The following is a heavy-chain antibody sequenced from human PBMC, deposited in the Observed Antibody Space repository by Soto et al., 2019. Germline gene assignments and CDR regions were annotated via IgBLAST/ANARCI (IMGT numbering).Heavy chain of an antibody. CDR3: GRESSGSGWSFDF. Sequence: QVQLVQSGAEVKKPGASVKVSCKASGYTFTNFGITWVRQAPGQGLEWMGWINTYNQYTIYAQKFQGRVTMTTDTSTSTSYLELGSLRSDDTAVYYCGRESSGSGWSFDFWGQGSLVTVSS. V-gene: IGHV1-18*04. CDR2: INTYNQYT. J-gene: IGHJ4*02. CDR1: GYTFTNFG. D-gene: IGHD6-19*01.